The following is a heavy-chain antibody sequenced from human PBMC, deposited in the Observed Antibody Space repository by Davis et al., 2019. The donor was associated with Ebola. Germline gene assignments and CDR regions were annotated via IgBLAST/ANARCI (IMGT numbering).Heavy chain of an antibody. J-gene: IGHJ6*02. CDR1: GNSFTSSW. CDR3: TGMPYYYYGMDV. V-gene: IGHV5-10-1*01. D-gene: IGHD2-2*01. CDR2: IDPSDSYT. Sequence: GESLKISCKGSGNSFTSSWISWVRQMPGKGLEWMGRIDPSDSYTNYSPSYQGHVTISADKSISTAYLQWSSLKASDTAMYYCTGMPYYYYGMDVWGQGTTVTVSS.